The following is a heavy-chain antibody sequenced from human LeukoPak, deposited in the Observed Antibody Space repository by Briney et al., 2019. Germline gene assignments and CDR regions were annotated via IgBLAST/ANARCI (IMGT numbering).Heavy chain of an antibody. V-gene: IGHV4-39*01. CDR3: ARHLLYYDILTGHYFDY. J-gene: IGHJ4*02. Sequence: KSSETLSLTCTVSGGSISSSRYSWGWIRQPPGRDLEWLGSIFYSGSTYYNPSLKSRVTISIHTSKNQFSLKLSSVTAADTAVYYCARHLLYYDILTGHYFDYWGQGTLVPVSS. CDR2: IFYSGST. CDR1: GGSISSSRYS. D-gene: IGHD3-9*01.